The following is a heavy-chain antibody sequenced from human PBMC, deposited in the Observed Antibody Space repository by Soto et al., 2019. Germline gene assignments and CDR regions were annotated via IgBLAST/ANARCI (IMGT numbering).Heavy chain of an antibody. CDR2: INPNSGDT. J-gene: IGHJ6*02. CDR1: GYTFTGYY. CDR3: ARDKYLSNFGFYYYYGMDV. V-gene: IGHV1-2*02. D-gene: IGHD1-7*01. Sequence: QVQLGQSGAEVKKPGASVKVSCKASGYTFTGYYMHWVRQAPGQGLEWMGWINPNSGDTKYAQKFQGRVTMTRDTSIRTADLELSRLRSDDTAVYYCARDKYLSNFGFYYYYGMDVWGQGTTVTVSS.